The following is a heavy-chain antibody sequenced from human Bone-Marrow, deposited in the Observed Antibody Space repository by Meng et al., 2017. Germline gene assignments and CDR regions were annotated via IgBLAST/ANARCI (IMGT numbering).Heavy chain of an antibody. Sequence: DGPLVEVGGALGQPGASLGLACAASGFTVPGYHMPWVRQAPGKGLEWVSVIYSGGVTYYADSVKGRFTISRDNSNNRVYLQMNSLRPDDTAVYYCARGGYYYETSGPDYWGQGTLVTVSS. CDR3: ARGGYYYETSGPDY. V-gene: IGHV3-66*02. J-gene: IGHJ4*02. D-gene: IGHD3-22*01. CDR1: GFTVPGYH. CDR2: IYSGGVT.